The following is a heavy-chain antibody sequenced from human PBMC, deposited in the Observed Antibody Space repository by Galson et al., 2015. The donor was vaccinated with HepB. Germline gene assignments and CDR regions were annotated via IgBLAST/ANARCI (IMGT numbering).Heavy chain of an antibody. CDR1: GFTFSSYA. Sequence: SLRLSCAASGFTFSSYAMSWVRQAPGKGLEWVSSISGSGGSKSYADPVKGRFTISRDNPKNTLYLQMNSLRAEDTAVYYCAAMTTGYFDYWGQGTLVTVSS. CDR3: AAMTTGYFDY. D-gene: IGHD4-17*01. V-gene: IGHV3-23*01. J-gene: IGHJ4*02. CDR2: ISGSGGSK.